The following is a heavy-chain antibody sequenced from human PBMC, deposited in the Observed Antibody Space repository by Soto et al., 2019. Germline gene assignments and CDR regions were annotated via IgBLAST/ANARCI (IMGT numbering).Heavy chain of an antibody. J-gene: IGHJ4*02. V-gene: IGHV3-23*01. CDR2: ISGRGGGT. CDR1: GLTFSSYA. CDR3: AEGDGGGYCTGGTCYSDY. Sequence: VQLLESGGGLVQPGGSLRLSCTASGLTFSSYAMSWVRQAPGKGLEWVSSISGRGGGTDYADSVKGRFTISRDNSKNTLYLQRNSLRAEDTAVYYCAEGDGGGYCTGGTCYSDYWGQGTLVSVSS. D-gene: IGHD2-8*02.